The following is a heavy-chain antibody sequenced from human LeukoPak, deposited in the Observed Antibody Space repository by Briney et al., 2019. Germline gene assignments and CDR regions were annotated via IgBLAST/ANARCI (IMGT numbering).Heavy chain of an antibody. D-gene: IGHD3-10*01. J-gene: IGHJ6*03. Sequence: GGTLRLSCAASGFTFSSYGMSWVRQAPGKGLEWVSAISGSGGSTYYADSVKGRFTISRDNSKNTLYLQMNSLRAEDTAVYYCAKDLSGTYYYMDVWGKGTTVTISS. CDR2: ISGSGGST. CDR3: AKDLSGTYYYMDV. V-gene: IGHV3-23*01. CDR1: GFTFSSYG.